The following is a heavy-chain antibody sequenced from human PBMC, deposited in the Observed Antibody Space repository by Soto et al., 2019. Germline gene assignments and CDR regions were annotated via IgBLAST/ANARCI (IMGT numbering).Heavy chain of an antibody. CDR2: ISDPGTST. D-gene: IGHD2-21*02. J-gene: IGHJ3*01. Sequence: VGSVRLSCAASGFTFGNYAMNWVRQAPGKGLEWISSISDPGTSTYYANSVKGRFSMSRDNSKNTLFLQMNRLRADDTAVYFCAKSLVTPSDAFDLWGRGTLVTVS. CDR1: GFTFGNYA. CDR3: AKSLVTPSDAFDL. V-gene: IGHV3-23*01.